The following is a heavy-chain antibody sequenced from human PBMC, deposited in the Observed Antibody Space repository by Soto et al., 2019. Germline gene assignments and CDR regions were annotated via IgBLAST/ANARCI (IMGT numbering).Heavy chain of an antibody. CDR3: ARVKTTAPIAALDY. CDR2: INPNSGGT. Sequence: ASVKVSCKASGYTFTGYYMHWVRQAPGQGLEWMGWINPNSGGTNYAQKFQGWVTMTRDTSISTAYMELSRLRSDDTAVYYCARVKTTAPIAALDYWGQGTLVTVSS. V-gene: IGHV1-2*04. D-gene: IGHD6-13*01. CDR1: GYTFTGYY. J-gene: IGHJ4*02.